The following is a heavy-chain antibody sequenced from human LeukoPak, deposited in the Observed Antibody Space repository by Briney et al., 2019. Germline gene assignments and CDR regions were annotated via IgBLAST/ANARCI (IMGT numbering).Heavy chain of an antibody. CDR2: MNPDSGNT. J-gene: IGHJ4*02. CDR1: GYTFTSYE. Sequence: ASVKVSCKASGYTFTSYEINWVRQATGQGLEWMGWMNPDSGNTGYAQKFQGRVTMTRNTSISTAYMQLSSLRSEDTAVYYCARGRGKYSSLDYWGQGTLVAVSS. V-gene: IGHV1-8*01. D-gene: IGHD5-18*01. CDR3: ARGRGKYSSLDY.